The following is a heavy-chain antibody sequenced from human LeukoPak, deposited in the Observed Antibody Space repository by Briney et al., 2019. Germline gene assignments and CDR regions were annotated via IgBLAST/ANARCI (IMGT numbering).Heavy chain of an antibody. CDR2: IKQDGSEK. CDR1: GFTFSSYW. CDR3: ARDGIEVYYDYVWGSLFDY. J-gene: IGHJ4*02. Sequence: GGSLRLSCAASGFTFSSYWMSWVRQAPGKGLEWVANIKQDGSEKYYVDSVKGRFTISRGNAKNSLYLQMNSLRAEDTAVYYCARDGIEVYYDYVWGSLFDYWGQGTLATVSS. D-gene: IGHD3-16*01. V-gene: IGHV3-7*01.